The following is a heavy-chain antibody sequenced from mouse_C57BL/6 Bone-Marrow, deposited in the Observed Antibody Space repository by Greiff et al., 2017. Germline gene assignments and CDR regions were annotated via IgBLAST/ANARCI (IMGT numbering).Heavy chain of an antibody. CDR3: AKYSSGYVWFAY. CDR2: ISYDGSN. Sequence: ESGPGLVKPSQSLSLTCSVTGYSITSGYYWNWIRQFPGNKLEWMGYISYDGSNNYNPSLKNRISITRDTSKNQFFLKLNSVTTEDTATYYCAKYSSGYVWFAYWGQGTLVTVSA. V-gene: IGHV3-6*01. J-gene: IGHJ3*01. CDR1: GYSITSGYY. D-gene: IGHD3-2*02.